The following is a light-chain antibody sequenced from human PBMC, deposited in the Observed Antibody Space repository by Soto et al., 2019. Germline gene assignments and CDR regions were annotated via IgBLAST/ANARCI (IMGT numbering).Light chain of an antibody. CDR1: SSDVGGYNY. V-gene: IGLV2-11*01. J-gene: IGLJ1*01. Sequence: QSALTQPRSVSGSPGQSVTISCTGTSSDVGGYNYVSWYQQHPGKAPKLMIYDVTKRPSGVPDRFSGSKSGNTASLTISGLLGEDEADYYCCSYAGTSSVFSSVFGTWTKVTVL. CDR3: CSYAGTSSVFSSV. CDR2: DVT.